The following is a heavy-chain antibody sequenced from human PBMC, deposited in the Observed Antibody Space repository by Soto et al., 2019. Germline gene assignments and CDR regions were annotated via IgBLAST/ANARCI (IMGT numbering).Heavy chain of an antibody. CDR1: GGSISTFTNFY. CDR2: IYYSGST. J-gene: IGHJ3*02. V-gene: IGHV4-39*01. Sequence: QLQLQESGPGLVKPSETLSLTCTVSGGSISTFTNFYWAWIRQPPGKGLEWIGSIYYSGSTYYNPSLQSRVTVSVDTSKNHFSLQLSSVTAADTALYYCARHGYRGSFFSLDIWGQGTTVTVSS. D-gene: IGHD1-26*01. CDR3: ARHGYRGSFFSLDI.